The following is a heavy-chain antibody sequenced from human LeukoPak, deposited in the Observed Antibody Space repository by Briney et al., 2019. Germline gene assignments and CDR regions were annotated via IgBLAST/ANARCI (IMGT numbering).Heavy chain of an antibody. CDR3: ARDSPGYGGYSY. V-gene: IGHV3-33*01. CDR1: GFTFSSYG. J-gene: IGHJ4*02. D-gene: IGHD5-12*01. Sequence: GGSLRLSCAASGFTFSSYGMHWVRQAPGKGLEWVAVIWYDGSNKYYADSVKGRFTISRDNSKNTLYLQMNSLRAEDTAVYYCARDSPGYGGYSYWGQGTLVTVSS. CDR2: IWYDGSNK.